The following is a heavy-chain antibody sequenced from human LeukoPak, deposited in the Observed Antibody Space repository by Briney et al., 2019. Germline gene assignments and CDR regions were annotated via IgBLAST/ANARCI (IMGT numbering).Heavy chain of an antibody. CDR3: AKERGGRGYSYGYGRSFDY. Sequence: GGSLRLSCAASGFTFSSYWMHWVRQAPGKGLVWVSRINSDGSSTSYADSVKGRFTISRDNAKNTLYLQMNSLRAEDTAVYYCAKERGGRGYSYGYGRSFDYWGQGTLVTVSS. CDR1: GFTFSSYW. D-gene: IGHD5-18*01. CDR2: INSDGSST. J-gene: IGHJ4*02. V-gene: IGHV3-74*01.